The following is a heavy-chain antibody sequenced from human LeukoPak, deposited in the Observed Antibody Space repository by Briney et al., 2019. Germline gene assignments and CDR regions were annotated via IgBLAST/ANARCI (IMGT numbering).Heavy chain of an antibody. CDR3: ARRGDASGREFSRQLVTSVQYNWFDP. V-gene: IGHV1-8*01. CDR1: GYTFTSYD. CDR2: MNPNSGNT. Sequence: ASVKVSCKASGYTFTSYDINWVRQAAGQGLEWMGWMNPNSGNTGYAQKFQGRVTMTRNTSTSTAYMELSSLRSDDTAVYYCARRGDASGREFSRQLVTSVQYNWFDPWGQGSLVTVSS. D-gene: IGHD2-21*02. J-gene: IGHJ5*02.